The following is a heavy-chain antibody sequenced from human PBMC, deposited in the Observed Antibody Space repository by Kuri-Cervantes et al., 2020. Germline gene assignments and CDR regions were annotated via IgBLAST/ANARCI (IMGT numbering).Heavy chain of an antibody. D-gene: IGHD3-3*01. J-gene: IGHJ5*02. V-gene: IGHV2-26*01. CDR1: GFSLSNARMG. CDR2: IFSNDEK. Sequence: SGPTLVKPTQTLTLTCTFSGFSLSNARMGVSWIRQPPGKALEWLAHIFSNDEKSYSTSLKSRLTISKDTSKSQVVLTMTNMDPVDTATYYCAAAHYDFWSGYYSSWFDPWGQGTLVTVSS. CDR3: AAAHYDFWSGYYSSWFDP.